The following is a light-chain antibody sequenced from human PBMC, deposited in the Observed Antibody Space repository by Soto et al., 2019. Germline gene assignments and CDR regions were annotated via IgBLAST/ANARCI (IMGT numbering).Light chain of an antibody. CDR2: GAS. J-gene: IGKJ5*01. V-gene: IGKV3-20*01. Sequence: EIVLTQSPGTLSLSPGERVTLSCRASQSVSSSYLAWYQQKPGQAPRLLIYGASSRATGIPDRFSGSGSGTDFTLTISRLEAEDFAVYYCQQYGSSPPITFGQGTRLE. CDR1: QSVSSSY. CDR3: QQYGSSPPIT.